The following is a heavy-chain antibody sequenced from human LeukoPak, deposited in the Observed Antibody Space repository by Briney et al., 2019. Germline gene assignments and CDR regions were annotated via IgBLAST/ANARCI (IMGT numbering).Heavy chain of an antibody. CDR1: GITFSSYG. CDR2: IWYDGSNK. CDR3: AKARYSSSPGYDYYYGMDV. D-gene: IGHD6-13*01. Sequence: GRSLRLSCAASGITFSSYGMHWVRQAPGKGLEWVAVIWYDGSNKYYADSVKGRFTISRDNSKNTLYLQMNSLRAEDTAIYYCAKARYSSSPGYDYYYGMDVWGQGTTVTVSS. V-gene: IGHV3-33*06. J-gene: IGHJ6*01.